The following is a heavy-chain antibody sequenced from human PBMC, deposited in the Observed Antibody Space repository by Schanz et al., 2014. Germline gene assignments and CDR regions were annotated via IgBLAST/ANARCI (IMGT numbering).Heavy chain of an antibody. CDR2: ISGSGAST. CDR1: GFTFSSYA. Sequence: EVQLLESGGGLVQPGGSLRLSCAASGFTFSSYAMSWVRQAPGKGLEWVSGISGSGASTYYADSVKGRFTISRDNSNKTVDLQMNSLRVEDTAVYFCVSQTGSPNYWGQGTLVTVSS. V-gene: IGHV3-23*01. J-gene: IGHJ4*02. D-gene: IGHD6-13*01. CDR3: VSQTGSPNY.